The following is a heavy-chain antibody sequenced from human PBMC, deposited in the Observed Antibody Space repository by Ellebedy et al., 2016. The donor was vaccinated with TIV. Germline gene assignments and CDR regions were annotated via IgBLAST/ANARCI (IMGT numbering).Heavy chain of an antibody. J-gene: IGHJ6*02. CDR3: ATGKYIVVVPAAMPHAGYYYYGMDV. CDR2: FDPEDGET. D-gene: IGHD2-2*01. V-gene: IGHV1-24*01. Sequence: AASVKVSCKVSGYTLTELSMHCVRQAPGKALAWMGGFDPEDGETIYAQKFQGRVTMTEDTYTDTAYMELSSLRAEDTVVYYCATGKYIVVVPAAMPHAGYYYYGMDVWGQGTTVTVSS. CDR1: GYTLTELS.